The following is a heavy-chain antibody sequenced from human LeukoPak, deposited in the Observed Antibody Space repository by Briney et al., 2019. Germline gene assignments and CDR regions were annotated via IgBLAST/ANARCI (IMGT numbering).Heavy chain of an antibody. CDR3: ARDRGQHAFDI. CDR2: INPSGGST. Sequence: ASVKVSCKASGYTFTSYYMHWVRQAPGQGLEWMGIINPSGGSTSYAQNFQGRVTMTRDMSTSTVYMELSSLRSEDTAVYFCARDRGQHAFDIWGQGTMVTVSS. D-gene: IGHD1-26*01. V-gene: IGHV1-46*01. CDR1: GYTFTSYY. J-gene: IGHJ3*02.